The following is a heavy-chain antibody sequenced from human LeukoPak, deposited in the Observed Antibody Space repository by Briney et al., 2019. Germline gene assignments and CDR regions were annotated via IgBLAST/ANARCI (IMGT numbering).Heavy chain of an antibody. V-gene: IGHV4-34*01. D-gene: IGHD3-22*01. CDR2: INHSGST. Sequence: SETLSLTCAVYGGSFSGYYWSWIRQPPGKGLEWIGEINHSGSTNYNPSLKSRVTISVDTSKNQFSLKLSSVTAADTAVYYCARVGYDSSPLDPKEYYFDYWGQGTLVTVSS. CDR1: GGSFSGYY. J-gene: IGHJ4*02. CDR3: ARVGYDSSPLDPKEYYFDY.